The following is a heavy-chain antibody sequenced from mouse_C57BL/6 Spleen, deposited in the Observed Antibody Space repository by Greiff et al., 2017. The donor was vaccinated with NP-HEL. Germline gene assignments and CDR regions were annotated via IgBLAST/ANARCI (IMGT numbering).Heavy chain of an antibody. CDR3: AREGSSGLFDY. J-gene: IGHJ2*01. V-gene: IGHV1-4*01. Sequence: QVQLQQSGAELARPGASVKMSCKASGYTFTSYTMHWVKQRPGQGLEWIGYINPSSGYTKYNQKFKDKATLTADKSSSTAYMQLSSLTSEDSAVYYCAREGSSGLFDYWGQGTTRTVSS. D-gene: IGHD3-2*02. CDR2: INPSSGYT. CDR1: GYTFTSYT.